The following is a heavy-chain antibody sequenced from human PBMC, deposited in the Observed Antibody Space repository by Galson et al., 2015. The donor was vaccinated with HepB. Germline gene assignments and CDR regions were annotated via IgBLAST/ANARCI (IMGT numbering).Heavy chain of an antibody. V-gene: IGHV3-30*02. D-gene: IGHD6-19*01. J-gene: IGHJ4*02. CDR1: GFTFSNYG. CDR2: IQYNGFTK. CDR3: AKDMAGLDY. Sequence: SLRLSCAASGFTFSNYGMHWVRQAPGKGLEWVAYIQYNGFTKYYGDSVTGRFTSSRDNSKNTLYLQMNSLRAEDTAVYYCAKDMAGLDYWGQGSLVTVSS.